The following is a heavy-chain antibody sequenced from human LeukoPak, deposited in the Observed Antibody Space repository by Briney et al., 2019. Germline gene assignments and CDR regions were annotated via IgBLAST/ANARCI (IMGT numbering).Heavy chain of an antibody. D-gene: IGHD3-22*01. Sequence: PGGSLRLSCAASGFIFSDYYMNWFRQAPGKGLEWVSFISSSGHNILYTDSVKGRFTISRDNAKKTVFLQMNSLRAEDTAVYYCARDLFSFYYDSSGYCDYWGQGTRVTVSS. V-gene: IGHV3-11*01. CDR3: ARDLFSFYYDSSGYCDY. CDR2: ISSSGHNI. J-gene: IGHJ4*02. CDR1: GFIFSDYY.